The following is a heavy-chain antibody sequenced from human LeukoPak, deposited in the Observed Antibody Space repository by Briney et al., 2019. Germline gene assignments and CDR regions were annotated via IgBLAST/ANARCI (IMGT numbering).Heavy chain of an antibody. J-gene: IGHJ4*02. V-gene: IGHV3-7*01. CDR1: GFTFSSYW. D-gene: IGHD6-13*01. CDR3: ARDSPHSNSFAYDY. Sequence: GGSLRLPCAASGFTFSSYWMSWVRQAPGKGLEWVAKIKLDGSEKYYVDSVKGRFTISRDNAKNSLYLQMWSLRAEDTAMYYFARDSPHSNSFAYDYRGQGTLVTVSS. CDR2: IKLDGSEK.